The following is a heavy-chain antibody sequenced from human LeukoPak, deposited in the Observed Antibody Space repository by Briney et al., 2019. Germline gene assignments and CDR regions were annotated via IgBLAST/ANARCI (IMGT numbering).Heavy chain of an antibody. Sequence: SETLSLTFTVSGGSISSYYWSWIWQPPGKGLEWIGYIYYSGSTNYNPSLKSRVTISVDTSKNQFSLKLSSVTAADTAVYYCARLDTIFGVAKGFDYWGQGIPVTVPS. CDR3: ARLDTIFGVAKGFDY. CDR1: GGSISSYY. J-gene: IGHJ4*02. D-gene: IGHD3-3*01. CDR2: IYYSGST. V-gene: IGHV4-59*01.